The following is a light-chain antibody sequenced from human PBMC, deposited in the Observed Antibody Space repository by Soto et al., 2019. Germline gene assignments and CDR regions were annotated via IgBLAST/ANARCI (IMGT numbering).Light chain of an antibody. CDR3: QQRSNWPPD. CDR1: QSVSSY. J-gene: IGKJ4*01. Sequence: EIVLTQSPATLSLSPGERATLSCRASQSVSSYLAWYQQKPGQAPRLLIYDASNRATGIPARFSGSGSGTDFTLTLSSLEPEDFAVYYCQQRSNWPPDFGGGTKVDIK. V-gene: IGKV3-11*01. CDR2: DAS.